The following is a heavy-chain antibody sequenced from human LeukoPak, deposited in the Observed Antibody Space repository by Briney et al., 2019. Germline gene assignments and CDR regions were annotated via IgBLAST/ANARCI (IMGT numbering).Heavy chain of an antibody. V-gene: IGHV1-2*02. Sequence: ASVKASCKASGYTFTGYYMHWVRQAPGQGLEWMGWINPNSGGTNYAQKFQGRATMTRDTSISTAYMELSRLRSDDTAVYYCARDVSSSWYYFDYWGQGTLVTVSS. CDR1: GYTFTGYY. CDR2: INPNSGGT. J-gene: IGHJ4*02. CDR3: ARDVSSSWYYFDY. D-gene: IGHD6-13*01.